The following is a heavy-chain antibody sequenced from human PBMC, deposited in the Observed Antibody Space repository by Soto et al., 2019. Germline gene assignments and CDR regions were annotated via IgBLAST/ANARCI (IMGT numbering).Heavy chain of an antibody. D-gene: IGHD3-3*01. CDR1: GGSFSGYY. CDR2: INHSGST. CDR3: ARGLGTHNYDFWSGSYTRFDY. Sequence: QVQLQQWGAGLLKPSETLSLTCAVYGGSFSGYYWSWIRQPPGKGLEWLGDINHSGSTNYNPSLKSRVSISVDTSKNQFSLKLSSVTAADTAVYYCARGLGTHNYDFWSGSYTRFDYWGQGPLVTVSS. V-gene: IGHV4-34*01. J-gene: IGHJ4*02.